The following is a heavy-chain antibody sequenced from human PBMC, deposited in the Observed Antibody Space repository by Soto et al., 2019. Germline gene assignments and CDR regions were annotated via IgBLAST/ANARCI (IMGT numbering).Heavy chain of an antibody. CDR1: GFTFSIYA. J-gene: IGHJ4*02. CDR3: AKATRGGAATLIRDY. D-gene: IGHD6-13*01. Sequence: EVQLLESGGGLVQPGGSLRLSCAAAGFTFSIYAMSWVRQAPGKGLEWVSAISGSGGSTYYADSVKSRFTISRDNSKNTLYLQMNSLRADDMAVYYCAKATRGGAATLIRDYWGQGTLVTVSS. CDR2: ISGSGGST. V-gene: IGHV3-23*01.